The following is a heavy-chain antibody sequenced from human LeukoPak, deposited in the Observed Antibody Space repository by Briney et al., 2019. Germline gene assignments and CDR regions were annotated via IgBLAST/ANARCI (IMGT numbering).Heavy chain of an antibody. CDR1: GFTFNSYN. J-gene: IGHJ6*03. D-gene: IGHD2-2*01. V-gene: IGHV3-21*04. Sequence: PGGSLRLSCAASGFTFNSYNMNWVRQAPGKGLEWVSSISSGSSYIYYADSLKGRFTISRDNSKNTLYLQMNSLRADDTAVYYCAKGLGSSTYYCMDVWGKGTTVTVSS. CDR2: ISSGSSYI. CDR3: AKGLGSSTYYCMDV.